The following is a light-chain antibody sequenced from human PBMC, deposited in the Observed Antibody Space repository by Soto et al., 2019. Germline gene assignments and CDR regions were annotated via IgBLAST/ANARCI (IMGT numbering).Light chain of an antibody. CDR3: QQYDNWPRT. CDR1: QSIASN. Sequence: EIVMTQSPATLSVSPGESATLSCRASQSIASNLAWYQQIPGQALRLLIYGASTRTTGIPARFSGSGSGTEFTLTISSLQSEDFAVYYCQQYDNWPRTFGPGTKVNIK. CDR2: GAS. J-gene: IGKJ3*01. V-gene: IGKV3-15*01.